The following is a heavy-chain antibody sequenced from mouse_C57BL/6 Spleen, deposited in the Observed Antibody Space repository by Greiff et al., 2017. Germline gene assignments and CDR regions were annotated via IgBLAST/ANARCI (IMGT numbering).Heavy chain of an antibody. Sequence: QVQLQQSGAELVKPGASVKLSCKASGYTFTSYWMQWVKQRPGQGLEWIGEIDPSDSYTNYNQKFKGKATLTVDTSSSTAYMQLSSLTSEDAAVYYCARSENYYGGGYWGQGTTLTVSA. CDR2: IDPSDSYT. D-gene: IGHD1-1*02. J-gene: IGHJ2*01. V-gene: IGHV1-50*01. CDR3: ARSENYYGGGY. CDR1: GYTFTSYW.